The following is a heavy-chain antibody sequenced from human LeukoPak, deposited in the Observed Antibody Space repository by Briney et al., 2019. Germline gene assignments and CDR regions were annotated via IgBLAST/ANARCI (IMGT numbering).Heavy chain of an antibody. J-gene: IGHJ3*02. CDR1: GFTFDDYA. D-gene: IGHD2/OR15-2a*01. CDR2: ISWNSGSI. CDR3: AKKITPSYNSNPFDI. Sequence: GRSLRLSCAASGFTFDDYAMHWVRQAPGKGLEWVSGISWNSGSIGYADSVKGRFTISRDNAKNSLYLQMNSLRAEDTALYYCAKKITPSYNSNPFDIWAQGTMVTVSS. V-gene: IGHV3-9*01.